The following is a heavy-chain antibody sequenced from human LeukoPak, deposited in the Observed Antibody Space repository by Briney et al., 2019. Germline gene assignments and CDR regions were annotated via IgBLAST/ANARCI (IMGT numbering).Heavy chain of an antibody. D-gene: IGHD2-2*01. CDR3: ARGPRYCSSTSCFNEWYWFDP. CDR1: GYTFTSHG. Sequence: ASVKVSCKASGYTFTSHGISWVRQAPGQGLEWMGWISGYNGNTNYAQNLQGRVTMTTDTSTSTVYMEVRSLRSDDTAVYYCARGPRYCSSTSCFNEWYWFDPWGQGTLVTVSS. V-gene: IGHV1-18*01. CDR2: ISGYNGNT. J-gene: IGHJ5*02.